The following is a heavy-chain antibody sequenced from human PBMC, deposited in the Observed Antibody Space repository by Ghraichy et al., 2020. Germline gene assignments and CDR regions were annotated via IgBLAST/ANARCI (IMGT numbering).Heavy chain of an antibody. J-gene: IGHJ2*01. CDR1: GFTFDEYT. CDR3: AKEMSTMYFDL. Sequence: ESLNISCAASGFTFDEYTVYWFRQTPGKGLEWVSLISWDSKNTYYSDSVKGRFTISRDNSKNSLYLQMNTLRTEDTALYYCAKEMSTMYFDLWGRGTLVTVSS. D-gene: IGHD5-24*01. V-gene: IGHV3-43*01. CDR2: ISWDSKNT.